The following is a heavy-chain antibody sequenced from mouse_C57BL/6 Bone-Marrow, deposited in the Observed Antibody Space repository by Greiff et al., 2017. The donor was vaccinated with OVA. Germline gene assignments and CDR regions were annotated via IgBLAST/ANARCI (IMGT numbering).Heavy chain of an antibody. Sequence: QVQLQQSDAELVKPGASVKISCKVSGYTFTDPTIHWMKQRPEQGLEWIGNIYPRDGSTKYNEKFKGKATLTADKSSSTAYLQLTSLTSEDSAVYCCARLCGYYSWFAYWGQGTLVTVSA. J-gene: IGHJ3*01. V-gene: IGHV1-78*01. CDR2: IYPRDGST. CDR1: GYTFTDPT. CDR3: ARLCGYYSWFAY. D-gene: IGHD2-3*01.